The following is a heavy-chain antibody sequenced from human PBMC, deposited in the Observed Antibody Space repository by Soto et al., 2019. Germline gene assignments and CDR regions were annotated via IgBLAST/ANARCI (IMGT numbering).Heavy chain of an antibody. CDR2: IKQNGSPK. CDR3: ARVGDAYGLYFDY. CDR1: GFTFSSYW. Sequence: GGSLRLSCAASGFTFSSYWMSWVRQAPGKGLEWVANIKQNGSPKYYVDSVKGRFTTSRDNAKNSLYLQINSLRAEDTAVYYCARVGDAYGLYFDYWGQGTLVTVSS. V-gene: IGHV3-7*05. D-gene: IGHD2-21*02. J-gene: IGHJ4*02.